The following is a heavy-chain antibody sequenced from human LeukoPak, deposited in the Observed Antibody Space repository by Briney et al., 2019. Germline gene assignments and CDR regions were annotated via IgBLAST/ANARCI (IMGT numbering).Heavy chain of an antibody. CDR1: GFTFSSYW. V-gene: IGHV3-7*01. CDR3: ARDRFDWLLGFFDY. CDR2: IKQDGSEK. Sequence: GGSLRLSCAASGFTFSSYWMSWVRQAPGKGLEWVANIKQDGSEKYYVDSVKGRFTISRDNAKHSLYLQMNSLRAEDTAVYYCARDRFDWLLGFFDYWGQGTLVTVSS. J-gene: IGHJ4*02. D-gene: IGHD3-9*01.